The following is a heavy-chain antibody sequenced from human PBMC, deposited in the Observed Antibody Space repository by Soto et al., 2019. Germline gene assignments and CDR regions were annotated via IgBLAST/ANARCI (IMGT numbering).Heavy chain of an antibody. D-gene: IGHD6-19*01. J-gene: IGHJ4*02. V-gene: IGHV3-30-3*01. CDR2: ISYDGSNK. Sequence: QVQLVESGGGVVQPGRSLRLSCAASGFTFSSYAMHWVRQAPGKGLEWVAIISYDGSNKYYADSVKGRFSISRDNSKNTLYLQMNSLRADDRAVYYCARDPGSSGWYVGDYWGQGTLVTVSS. CDR3: ARDPGSSGWYVGDY. CDR1: GFTFSSYA.